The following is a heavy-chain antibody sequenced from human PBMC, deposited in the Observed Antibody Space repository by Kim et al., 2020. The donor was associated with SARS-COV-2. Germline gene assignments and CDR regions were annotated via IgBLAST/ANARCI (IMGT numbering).Heavy chain of an antibody. Sequence: GGSLRLSCAASGFTFSVYYMSWIRQAPGKGLEWVSYITSGSSIYYADSVKGRFTISRDNAKNSLYLQMNSLRADDTAVYYCARETRGGAFDIWGQGTMVT. V-gene: IGHV3-11*01. CDR1: GFTFSVYY. CDR2: ITSGSSI. J-gene: IGHJ3*02. CDR3: ARETRGGAFDI.